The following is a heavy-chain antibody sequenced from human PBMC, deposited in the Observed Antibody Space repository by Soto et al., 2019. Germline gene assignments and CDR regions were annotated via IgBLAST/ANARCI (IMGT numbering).Heavy chain of an antibody. J-gene: IGHJ4*02. CDR2: ISGSGDET. CDR3: ARPSIAGPGTY. CDR1: GFTFSDYA. D-gene: IGHD6-13*01. V-gene: IGHV3-23*01. Sequence: GGSLRLSCAASGFTFSDYALNWVRLAPGKGPEWVSSISGSGDETYYADSVKGRLTISRDNSKNTLYLQIDSLRPEDTAIYYCARPSIAGPGTYWGQGTLVTVSS.